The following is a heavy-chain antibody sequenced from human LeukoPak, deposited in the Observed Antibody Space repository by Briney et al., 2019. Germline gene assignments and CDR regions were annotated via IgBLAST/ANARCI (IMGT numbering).Heavy chain of an antibody. CDR1: GFTFSSYA. Sequence: GGSLRLSCAASGFTFSSYAMSWVRQAPGKGLEWVSAISGSGGNTYYADSVKGRFTISRDNSKNTLYLQMNSLRAEDTAVYYCAKEGSSGWYPQYYFDYWGQGTLVTVSS. CDR2: ISGSGGNT. CDR3: AKEGSSGWYPQYYFDY. D-gene: IGHD6-19*01. J-gene: IGHJ4*02. V-gene: IGHV3-23*01.